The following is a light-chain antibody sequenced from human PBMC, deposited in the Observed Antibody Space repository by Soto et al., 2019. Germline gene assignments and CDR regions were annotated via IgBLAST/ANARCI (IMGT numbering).Light chain of an antibody. CDR3: QQYDRLWT. V-gene: IGKV1-5*01. Sequence: DIQMTQSPSTLSASVGDTLTITCRVSQSINSWLAWYQQKPGKAPKPLIYAACSLESGVPSRFSGSRSGTEFTLTITSLQPGAFATYYGQQYDRLWTFGKGSKV. CDR1: QSINSW. CDR2: AAC. J-gene: IGKJ1*01.